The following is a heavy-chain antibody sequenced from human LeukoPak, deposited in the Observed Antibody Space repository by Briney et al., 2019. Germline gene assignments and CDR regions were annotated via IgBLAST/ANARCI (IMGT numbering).Heavy chain of an antibody. CDR1: GYTFTSYY. D-gene: IGHD2-2*02. CDR3: ARDLSRYCSSTSCYTLDY. Sequence: ASVKVSCKASGYTFTSYYMHWVRQAPGQGLEWMGIINPSGGSTSYAQKFQGRVTMTRDTSTSTVYMELSSLRSEDTAVYYCARDLSRYCSSTSCYTLDYWGQGTLVTVSS. J-gene: IGHJ4*02. V-gene: IGHV1-46*01. CDR2: INPSGGST.